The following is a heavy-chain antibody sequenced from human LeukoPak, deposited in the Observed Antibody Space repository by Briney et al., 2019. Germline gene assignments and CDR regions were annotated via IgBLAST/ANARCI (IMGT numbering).Heavy chain of an antibody. V-gene: IGHV3-48*03. D-gene: IGHD3-10*01. Sequence: GGSLRLSCAASGFTFSSYEMNWVRQAPGKGLEWVSFISSGGSTIYYSDSVKGRFTISRHNAKNSLYLQMNSLRAEDTAVYYCAARVYGSGSYVWGQGTLGTVSS. J-gene: IGHJ4*02. CDR3: AARVYGSGSYV. CDR1: GFTFSSYE. CDR2: ISSGGSTI.